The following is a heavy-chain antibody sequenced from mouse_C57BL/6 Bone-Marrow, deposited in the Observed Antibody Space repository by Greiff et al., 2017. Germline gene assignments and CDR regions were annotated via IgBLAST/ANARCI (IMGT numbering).Heavy chain of an antibody. V-gene: IGHV1-81*01. CDR3: ARDYGSRPGFVY. CDR2: IYPRSGNT. J-gene: IGHJ3*01. D-gene: IGHD1-1*01. CDR1: GYTFTSYG. Sequence: VQLQQSGAELARPGASVKLSCKASGYTFTSYGISWVKQRTGQGLEWIGEIYPRSGNTYYNEKFKGKATLTADKSSSTAYMELRSLTSEDSAVYFCARDYGSRPGFVYGRQETLVTLS.